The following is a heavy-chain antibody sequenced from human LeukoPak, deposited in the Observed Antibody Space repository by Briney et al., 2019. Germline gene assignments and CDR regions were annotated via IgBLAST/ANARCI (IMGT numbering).Heavy chain of an antibody. Sequence: PGGSLRLSCAASGFTFSSYSMRWVRQAPGEGLEWVSVIYSGGSTYYADSVKGRFTISRGNSKNTLYLQMNSLRAEDTAVYYCARDNYCSSTSCYDGGAFDIWGQGTMVTVSS. CDR3: ARDNYCSSTSCYDGGAFDI. CDR1: GFTFSSYS. D-gene: IGHD2-2*01. V-gene: IGHV3-53*01. CDR2: IYSGGST. J-gene: IGHJ3*02.